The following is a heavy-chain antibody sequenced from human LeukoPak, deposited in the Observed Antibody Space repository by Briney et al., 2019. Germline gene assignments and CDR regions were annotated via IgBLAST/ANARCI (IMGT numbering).Heavy chain of an antibody. J-gene: IGHJ4*02. CDR3: AREGSNSSGWYTTTHYFDY. V-gene: IGHV4-4*07. CDR1: GGSISSYY. CDR2: IYTSWST. Sequence: KSSETLSLTCTVSGGSISSYYWSWIRQPAGKGLEWIGRIYTSWSTNYNPSLKSRVTMSVDTSKNQFSLKLSSVTAADTAVYYCAREGSNSSGWYTTTHYFDYWGQGTLVTVSS. D-gene: IGHD6-19*01.